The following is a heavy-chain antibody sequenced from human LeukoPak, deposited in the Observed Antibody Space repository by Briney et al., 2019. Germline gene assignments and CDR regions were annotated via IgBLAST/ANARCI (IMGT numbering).Heavy chain of an antibody. J-gene: IGHJ4*02. CDR1: GYTFTGFY. V-gene: IGHV1-69*02. CDR2: IIPILGIA. D-gene: IGHD5-24*01. Sequence: ASVKVSCKASGYTFTGFYIHWVRQAPGQGLEWMGRIIPILGIANYAQKFQGRVTITADKSTSTAYMELSSLRSEDTAVYYCASRQEMATLDFDYWGQGTLVTVSS. CDR3: ASRQEMATLDFDY.